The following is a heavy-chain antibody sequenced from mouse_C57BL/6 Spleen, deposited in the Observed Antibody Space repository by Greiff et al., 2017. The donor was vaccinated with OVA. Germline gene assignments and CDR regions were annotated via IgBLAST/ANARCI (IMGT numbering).Heavy chain of an antibody. V-gene: IGHV3-6*01. CDR1: GYSITSGYY. J-gene: IGHJ4*01. CDR3: ARIYYYGSPEAMDY. Sequence: EVKLMESGPGLVKPSQSLSLTCSVTGYSITSGYYCNWIRQFPGNNLEWMGYISYDGSNNYNPSLKNRISLTRDTSKNQFFLKLKSVTTEDTATYYGARIYYYGSPEAMDYWGQGTSVTVSS. D-gene: IGHD1-1*01. CDR2: ISYDGSN.